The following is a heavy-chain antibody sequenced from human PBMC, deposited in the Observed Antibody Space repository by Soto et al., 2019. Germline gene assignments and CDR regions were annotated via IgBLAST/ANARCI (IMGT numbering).Heavy chain of an antibody. Sequence: SQTLSLTCAVSGDSVSSNSAAWNWIRQSPSRGLEWLGRTYYRSKWYNDYAVSVKSRITINPDTSKNQFSLQLNSVTPEDTAVYYCARGLRDGYNFLSSYFDYWGQGTLVTVSS. V-gene: IGHV6-1*01. CDR1: GDSVSSNSAA. J-gene: IGHJ4*02. CDR3: ARGLRDGYNFLSSYFDY. D-gene: IGHD5-12*01. CDR2: TYYRSKWYN.